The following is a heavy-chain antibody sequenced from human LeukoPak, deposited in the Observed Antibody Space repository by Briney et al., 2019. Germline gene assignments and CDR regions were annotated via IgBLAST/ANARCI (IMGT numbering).Heavy chain of an antibody. CDR1: GYTFTGYY. CDR2: INPNSGGT. D-gene: IGHD6-6*01. V-gene: IGHV1-2*02. CDR3: ARKEYSSSSDPFDY. J-gene: IGHJ4*02. Sequence: GASVKVSCKASGYTFTGYYMHWVRQAPGQRLEWMGWINPNSGGTNYAQKFQGRVTMTRDTSISTAYMELSRLRSDDTAVYYCARKEYSSSSDPFDYWGQGTLVTVSS.